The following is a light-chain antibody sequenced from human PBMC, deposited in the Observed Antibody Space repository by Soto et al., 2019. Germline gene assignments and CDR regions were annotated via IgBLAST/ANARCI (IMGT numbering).Light chain of an antibody. CDR3: QAWDSNSWV. Sequence: SYELTQPPSVSVSPGQTASITCSGDKLGDKYAYWYQQKPGQSPVLVIYQDSKRPSGIPERFSGSNSGNTATLTISGTQAMDEADYYCQAWDSNSWVFGGGTKLTVL. CDR2: QDS. V-gene: IGLV3-1*01. J-gene: IGLJ3*02. CDR1: KLGDKY.